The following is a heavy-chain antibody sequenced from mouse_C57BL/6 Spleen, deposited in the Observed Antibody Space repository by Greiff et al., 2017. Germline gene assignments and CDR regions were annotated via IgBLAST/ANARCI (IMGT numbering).Heavy chain of an antibody. V-gene: IGHV14-1*01. D-gene: IGHD1-3*01. J-gene: IGHJ4*01. CDR1: GFNIKDYY. CDR3: TTSSSRGYAMDY. CDR2: IDPEDGDT. Sequence: EVQLQQSGAELVRPGASVKLSCTASGFNIKDYYMHWVKQRPEQGLEWIGRIDPEDGDTEYAPKFQGKATMTADTSSNTAYLQLSSLTSEDTAVYYCTTSSSRGYAMDYWGQGTSVTVSS.